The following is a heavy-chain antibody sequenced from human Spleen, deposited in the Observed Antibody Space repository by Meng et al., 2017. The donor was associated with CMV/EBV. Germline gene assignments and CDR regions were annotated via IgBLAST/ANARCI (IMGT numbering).Heavy chain of an antibody. Sequence: GGSLRLSCAASGFTFDDYAMHWVRQAPGKGLEWVSGINWNSGNIGYADSVKGRFTISRDDAKNSLYLQMNSLRAEDTALYYCVKDRGNYYDGSDFDYWGQGTLVTVSS. V-gene: IGHV3-9*01. CDR1: GFTFDDYA. J-gene: IGHJ4*02. CDR3: VKDRGNYYDGSDFDY. CDR2: INWNSGNI. D-gene: IGHD3-22*01.